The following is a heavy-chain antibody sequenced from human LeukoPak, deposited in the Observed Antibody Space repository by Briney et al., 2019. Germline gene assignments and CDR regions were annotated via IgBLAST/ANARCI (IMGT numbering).Heavy chain of an antibody. D-gene: IGHD3-3*01. CDR3: ARDDCWSGRDY. CDR2: IIPIFGTA. CDR1: GGTFSSYA. Sequence: SVKVSCKASGGTFSSYAISWVRQAPGQGLEWMGRIIPIFGTANYAQKFQGRVTITTEESTSTASMELSSLRSEDTAVYYCARDDCWSGRDYWGQGTLVTVSS. J-gene: IGHJ4*02. V-gene: IGHV1-69*05.